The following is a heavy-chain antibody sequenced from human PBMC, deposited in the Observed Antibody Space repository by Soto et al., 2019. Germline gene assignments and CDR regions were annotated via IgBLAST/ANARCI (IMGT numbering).Heavy chain of an antibody. D-gene: IGHD2-21*02. J-gene: IGHJ6*02. CDR2: IIPIFGTA. CDR1: GGTFSSYA. V-gene: IGHV1-69*13. Sequence: SVKVSCKASGGTFSSYAISWVRQAPGQGLEWMGGIIPIFGTANYAQKFQGRVTITADESTSTAYMELSSLRSEDTAVYYCAVRTYCGGDCYPPYYYGMDVWGQGPTVTVSS. CDR3: AVRTYCGGDCYPPYYYGMDV.